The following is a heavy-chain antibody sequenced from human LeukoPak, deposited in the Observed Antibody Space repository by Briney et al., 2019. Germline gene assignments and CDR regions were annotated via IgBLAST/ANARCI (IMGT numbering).Heavy chain of an antibody. CDR3: ARPSSVLDMGIIPFDF. D-gene: IGHD3-3*01. CDR1: GFPFGTYS. CDR2: FSSSGGTI. J-gene: IGHJ4*02. Sequence: GGSLRLSGAASGFPFGTYSMNWVRQAPGKGLEWVSYFSSSGGTIYYADSVKGRFTISRDNAKNSLYLQMNSLRAEDTAVYYCARPSSVLDMGIIPFDFWGQGTLVTVSS. V-gene: IGHV3-48*04.